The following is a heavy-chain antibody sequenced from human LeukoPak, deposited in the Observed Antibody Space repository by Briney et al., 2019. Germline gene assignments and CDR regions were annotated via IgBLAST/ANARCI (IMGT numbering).Heavy chain of an antibody. J-gene: IGHJ4*02. D-gene: IGHD3-22*01. Sequence: SVIYSGGSTYYADSVKGRFTISRDNSKNTLYLQMNSLRAEDTAVYYCARDPDYYDSSGYSRWGQGTLVTVSS. CDR2: IYSGGST. CDR3: ARDPDYYDSSGYSR. V-gene: IGHV3-53*01.